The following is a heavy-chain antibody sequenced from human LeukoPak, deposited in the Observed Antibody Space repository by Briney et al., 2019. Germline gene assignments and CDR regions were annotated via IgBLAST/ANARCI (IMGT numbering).Heavy chain of an antibody. J-gene: IGHJ5*02. CDR1: GYSISSGFY. CDR3: ARGIYGDSYNWFDP. Sequence: PSETLSLTCTVSGYSISSGFYWGWIRQPPGEGLQYIGSIHYSGSTFYNASLKSRVTISVDTSKNQFSLKLSSVTAADTAVYYCARGIYGDSYNWFDPWGQGTLVTVSS. D-gene: IGHD4-17*01. CDR2: IHYSGST. V-gene: IGHV4-38-2*02.